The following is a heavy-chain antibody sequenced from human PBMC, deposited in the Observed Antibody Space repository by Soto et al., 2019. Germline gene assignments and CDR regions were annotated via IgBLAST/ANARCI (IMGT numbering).Heavy chain of an antibody. D-gene: IGHD2-15*01. V-gene: IGHV3-23*01. CDR1: GFTFSSYA. CDR2: ISGSGGST. Sequence: GGSLRLSCAASGFTFSSYAMSWVRQAPGKGLEWVSAISGSGGSTYYADSVKGRFTISRDNSKNTLYLQMNSLRAEDTAVYYCAKHHRYCSGGSCYLPGSNYYYYGMDVWGQGTTVTVSS. J-gene: IGHJ6*02. CDR3: AKHHRYCSGGSCYLPGSNYYYYGMDV.